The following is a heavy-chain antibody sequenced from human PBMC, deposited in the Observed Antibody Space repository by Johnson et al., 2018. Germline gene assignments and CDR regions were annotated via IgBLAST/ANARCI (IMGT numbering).Heavy chain of an antibody. CDR3: ARKHGDYHSEYYYYYGMDV. D-gene: IGHD4-17*01. CDR1: GGTFSTYT. CDR2: IIPILGIA. J-gene: IGHJ6*02. Sequence: QVQLVQSGAEVKKPGSSVKVSCKASGGTFSTYTINWVRQAPGQGLEWMGRIIPILGIANYAQKFQGRVTMTRDTSTSTAYMELSSLRSEDTAVYYCARKHGDYHSEYYYYYGMDVWGQGTTVTVSS. V-gene: IGHV1-69*02.